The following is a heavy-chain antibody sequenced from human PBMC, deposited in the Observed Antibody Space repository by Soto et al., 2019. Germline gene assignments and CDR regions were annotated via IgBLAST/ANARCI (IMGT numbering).Heavy chain of an antibody. CDR2: INPTGGT. CDR3: ARTRATPASRNLDY. J-gene: IGHJ4*02. V-gene: IGHV4-34*01. D-gene: IGHD1-1*01. Sequence: QVQLQQWGAGLLKPSETLSLTCAVYGGSFSGYYWSWVRQSPGKGLEWIGEINPTGGTNYNPALKSRVTMSVDTSKDQFSLQLSSVTAADTAVYYCARTRATPASRNLDYWGQGTLVTVSS. CDR1: GGSFSGYY.